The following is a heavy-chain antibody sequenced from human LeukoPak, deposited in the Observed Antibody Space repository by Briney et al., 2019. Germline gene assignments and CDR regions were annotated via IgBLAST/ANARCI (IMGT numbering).Heavy chain of an antibody. CDR2: ISGSGGST. CDR3: ARDNGSGSYLDY. Sequence: GGSLRLSCAASGFTFSSYAMSWVRQAPGKGLEWVSAISGSGGSTYYADSVKGRFTISRDNSKNTLYPQMNSLRAEDTAVYYCARDNGSGSYLDYWGQGTLVTVSS. J-gene: IGHJ4*02. CDR1: GFTFSSYA. D-gene: IGHD3-10*01. V-gene: IGHV3-23*01.